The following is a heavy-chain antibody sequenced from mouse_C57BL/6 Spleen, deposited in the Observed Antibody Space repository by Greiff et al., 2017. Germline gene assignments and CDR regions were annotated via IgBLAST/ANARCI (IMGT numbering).Heavy chain of an antibody. CDR2: ISSGSGTI. V-gene: IGHV5-17*01. CDR1: GFTFSDYG. CDR3: ATIYYGNYNYAMDY. D-gene: IGHD2-1*01. J-gene: IGHJ4*01. Sequence: DVMLVESGGGLVKPGGSLKLSCAASGFTFSDYGMHWVRQAPEKGLEWIAYISSGSGTIYYAGTVKGRFTISRDNAKNTLFLQMTSLSSEDTAMYYCATIYYGNYNYAMDYWGQGTSVTVSS.